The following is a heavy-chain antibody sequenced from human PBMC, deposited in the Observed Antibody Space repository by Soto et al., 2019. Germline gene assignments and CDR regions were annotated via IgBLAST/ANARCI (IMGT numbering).Heavy chain of an antibody. J-gene: IGHJ5*02. D-gene: IGHD6-13*01. CDR1: GGSFSGYY. Sequence: QVQLQQWGAGLLKPSETLSLTCAVYGGSFSGYYWSWIRQPPGKGLEWIGEINHSGSTNYNPSLKSRVTISVDTSKTQFSLKLSSVTAADTAVYYCARGADSSWFDPWGQGTLVTVSS. CDR2: INHSGST. CDR3: ARGADSSWFDP. V-gene: IGHV4-34*01.